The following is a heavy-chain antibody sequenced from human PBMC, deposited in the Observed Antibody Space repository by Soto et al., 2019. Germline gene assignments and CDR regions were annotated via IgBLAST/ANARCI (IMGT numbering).Heavy chain of an antibody. CDR2: ISGSGGST. D-gene: IGHD6-19*01. V-gene: IGHV3-23*01. Sequence: EVQLLESGGGLVQPGGSLRLSCAASGFTFSSYAMSWVRQAPGKGLEWVSAISGSGGSTYYADSVKGRFTISRDNSKNTLYLQMNSLRAEDTAVYYCAKSRVAVAGTGPRIFDYWGQGTLVTVSS. CDR1: GFTFSSYA. J-gene: IGHJ4*02. CDR3: AKSRVAVAGTGPRIFDY.